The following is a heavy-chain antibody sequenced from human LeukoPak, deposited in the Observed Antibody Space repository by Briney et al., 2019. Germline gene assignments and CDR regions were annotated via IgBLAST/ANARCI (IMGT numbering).Heavy chain of an antibody. D-gene: IGHD3-10*01. CDR2: IYYSGST. V-gene: IGHV4-31*03. J-gene: IGHJ5*02. Sequence: SESLSLNRTVSGGSISSGGYYWSWIREPPGKDLEWIGYIYYSGSTYYNPSLKSRVTISVDTSKNQFSLKLSSVTAADTAVYYCARVPRGGYYGSGWFDPWGQGTLVTVSS. CDR3: ARVPRGGYYGSGWFDP. CDR1: GGSISSGGYY.